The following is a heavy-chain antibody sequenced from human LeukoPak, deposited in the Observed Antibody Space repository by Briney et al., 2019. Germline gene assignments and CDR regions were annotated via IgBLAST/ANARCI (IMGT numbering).Heavy chain of an antibody. CDR3: AREDLGLYSSGYYYPTNFDN. D-gene: IGHD3-22*01. CDR2: ISSSTHYK. V-gene: IGHV3-21*01. CDR1: GFTFSSYA. J-gene: IGHJ4*02. Sequence: GGSLRLSCAASGFTFSSYAMTWVRQAPGKGLEWISSISSSTHYKYYADSVRSRFTISRDNAKNSLYLQMNSLRAEDTAVYYCAREDLGLYSSGYYYPTNFDNWGQGTVLTVSS.